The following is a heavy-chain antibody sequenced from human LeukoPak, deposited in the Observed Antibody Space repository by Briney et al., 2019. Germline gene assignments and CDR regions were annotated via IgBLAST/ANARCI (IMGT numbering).Heavy chain of an antibody. Sequence: SETLSLKCTVSGGSISNSSYYWAWIRQPPGKGLEWMGTIYYSGSPHYNPSLKSRLTISVDTSRNQFSLKLSSVTAADTAVYYCATQVSSGSLPYYFDCWGQGTLVTVST. CDR2: IYYSGSP. D-gene: IGHD3-10*01. V-gene: IGHV4-39*01. CDR1: GGSISNSSYY. CDR3: ATQVSSGSLPYYFDC. J-gene: IGHJ4*02.